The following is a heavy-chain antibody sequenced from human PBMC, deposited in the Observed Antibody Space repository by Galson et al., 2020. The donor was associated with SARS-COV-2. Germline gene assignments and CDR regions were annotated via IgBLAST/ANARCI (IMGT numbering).Heavy chain of an antibody. V-gene: IGHV3-30*04. Sequence: QLGESLKISCAASGFTFSSYAMHWVRQAPGKGLEWVAVISYDGSNKYYADSVKGRFTISRDNSKNTLYLQMNSLRAEDTAVYYCARDSSGGYQLLYSSDYWGQGTLVTVSS. D-gene: IGHD2-2*02. CDR3: ARDSSGGYQLLYSSDY. J-gene: IGHJ4*02. CDR2: ISYDGSNK. CDR1: GFTFSSYA.